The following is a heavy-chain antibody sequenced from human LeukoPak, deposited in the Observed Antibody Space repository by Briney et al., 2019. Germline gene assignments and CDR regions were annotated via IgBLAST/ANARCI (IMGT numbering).Heavy chain of an antibody. D-gene: IGHD6-19*01. V-gene: IGHV4-59*12. CDR2: IYYSGST. CDR1: GGSLSSYY. CDR3: VRDQVDAVAGLFDY. Sequence: SETLSLTCTVSGGSLSSYYWSWIRQPPGKGLEWIGYIYYSGSTSYNPSLKSRVTISVDTSKNQFSLKLSSVTAADTAVYYCVRDQVDAVAGLFDYWGQGTLVTVSS. J-gene: IGHJ4*02.